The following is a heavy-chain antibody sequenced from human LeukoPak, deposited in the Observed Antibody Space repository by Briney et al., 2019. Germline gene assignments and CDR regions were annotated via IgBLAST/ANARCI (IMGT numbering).Heavy chain of an antibody. V-gene: IGHV3-23*01. Sequence: GGSLRLSCAASGFTFSSYAMSGVRKAPGKGLGWVSAISGSGGSTYYADSVKGRFTISRDNSKNTLYLQMNSLRAEDTAVYYCAKGGFGEFGLNWFDPWGQGTLVTVSS. CDR2: ISGSGGST. D-gene: IGHD3-10*01. CDR3: AKGGFGEFGLNWFDP. J-gene: IGHJ5*02. CDR1: GFTFSSYA.